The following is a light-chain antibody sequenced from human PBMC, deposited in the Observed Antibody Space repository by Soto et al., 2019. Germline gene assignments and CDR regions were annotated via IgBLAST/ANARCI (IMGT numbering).Light chain of an antibody. J-gene: IGKJ2*01. Sequence: EIVLTQSPGTLSLSPGERATLSCRASQSVRSNYLAWYQQKPGQAPRLLIYGASSRATGIPDRFSGSGSGTYFPLTISRLEPEDFAVYYCQQYGSSAYTLGQGTTLEIK. CDR2: GAS. V-gene: IGKV3-20*01. CDR1: QSVRSNY. CDR3: QQYGSSAYT.